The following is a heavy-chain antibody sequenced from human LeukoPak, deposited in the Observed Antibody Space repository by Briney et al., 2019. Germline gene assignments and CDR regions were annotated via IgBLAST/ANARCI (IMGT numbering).Heavy chain of an antibody. V-gene: IGHV4-31*03. CDR2: IYYSGST. D-gene: IGHD1-26*01. CDR3: ARRHGSYFDY. Sequence: PSQTLSLTCTVSGGSVNSGSSYWSWIRQHPGKGLEWIGYIYYSGSTYYNPSLKSRVTISVDTSKNQFSLKLSSVTAADTAVYYCARRHGSYFDYWDQGTLVTVSS. CDR1: GGSVNSGSSY. J-gene: IGHJ4*02.